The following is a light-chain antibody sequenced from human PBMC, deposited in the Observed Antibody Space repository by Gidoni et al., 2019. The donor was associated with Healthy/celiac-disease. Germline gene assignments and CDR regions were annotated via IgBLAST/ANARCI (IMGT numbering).Light chain of an antibody. J-gene: IGKJ1*01. Sequence: DIQMTQSPSSLSASVGDRVTITCQASQDISNYLNWYQQKPGKAPKLLIYDASNLETGVPSRFSGSGSGTDFTFTISSLQPEDFATYYCQQYDNLPWTFXQXTKVEIK. CDR2: DAS. CDR1: QDISNY. CDR3: QQYDNLPWT. V-gene: IGKV1-33*01.